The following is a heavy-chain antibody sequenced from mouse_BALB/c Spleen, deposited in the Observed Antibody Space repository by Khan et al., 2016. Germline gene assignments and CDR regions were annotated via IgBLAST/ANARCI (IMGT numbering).Heavy chain of an antibody. J-gene: IGHJ3*01. CDR3: SRSSYCDYGRFAY. V-gene: IGHV14-3*02. CDR2: IDPANGNT. Sequence: VQLKQSGAELVKPGASVKLSCTASGFNIKDTYMHWVKQRPEQGLEWIGRIDPANGNTTYDPKFQGKATITADTSSNTAYLQLSSLTSEDTAVYCCSRSSYCDYGRFAYWGQGTLVTVSA. D-gene: IGHD2-4*01. CDR1: GFNIKDTY.